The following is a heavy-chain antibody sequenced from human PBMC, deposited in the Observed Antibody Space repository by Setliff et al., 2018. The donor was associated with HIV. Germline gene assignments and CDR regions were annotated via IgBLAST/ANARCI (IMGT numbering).Heavy chain of an antibody. CDR2: IGGSGGST. D-gene: IGHD3-10*01. CDR1: GFTFSSYA. V-gene: IGHV3-23*01. Sequence: GGSLRLSCAASGFTFSSYAITWVRQAPGKGLEWVSVIGGSGGSTYYADSVKGRFTISRDNSKNTLYLQMDSLRAEDTAVYYCAKVHYYGSGNYYRIFDYWGQGTLVTVSS. CDR3: AKVHYYGSGNYYRIFDY. J-gene: IGHJ4*02.